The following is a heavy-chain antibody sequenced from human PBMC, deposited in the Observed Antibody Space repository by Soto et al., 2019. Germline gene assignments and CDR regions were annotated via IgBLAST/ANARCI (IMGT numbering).Heavy chain of an antibody. Sequence: GGSLRLSCAASGFTFNNYGMNWVRQAPGKGLEWMAIISNDGSNKYYIESVRGRFTISRDNSKNMLFLQMNSLRVEDTAVYFCTKDGRFDSDGSLYYYYYGMDVWGQGTTVTVSS. CDR1: GFTFNNYG. V-gene: IGHV3-30*18. D-gene: IGHD2-15*01. CDR3: TKDGRFDSDGSLYYYYYGMDV. CDR2: ISNDGSNK. J-gene: IGHJ6*02.